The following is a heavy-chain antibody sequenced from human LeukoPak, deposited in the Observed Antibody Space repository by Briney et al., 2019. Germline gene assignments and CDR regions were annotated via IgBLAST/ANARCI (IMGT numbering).Heavy chain of an antibody. J-gene: IGHJ4*02. D-gene: IGHD6-13*01. V-gene: IGHV4-4*02. Sequence: SSETLSLTCAVSGGSISSNNWWGWVRQPPGKGLEWIGEIYHSGSPNYNPSLKSRVTISVDKSRNHFSLNLSSVTAADTAVYYCARVLRSWFYFDYWGQGTLVTVSS. CDR3: ARVLRSWFYFDY. CDR1: GGSISSNNW. CDR2: IYHSGSP.